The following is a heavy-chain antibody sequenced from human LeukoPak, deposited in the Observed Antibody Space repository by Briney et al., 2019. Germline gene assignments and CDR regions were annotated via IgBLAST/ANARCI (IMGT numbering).Heavy chain of an antibody. Sequence: SETLSLTCTVSGGSISSSSYYWGWIRQPPGKGLEWIGSIYYSGSTYYNPSLKSRVTISVDTSKNQFSLKLSSVTAADTAVYYCASLKRGYSGYDSVSRDYRGQGTLVTVSS. CDR2: IYYSGST. CDR1: GGSISSSSYY. J-gene: IGHJ4*02. D-gene: IGHD5-12*01. CDR3: ASLKRGYSGYDSVSRDY. V-gene: IGHV4-39*01.